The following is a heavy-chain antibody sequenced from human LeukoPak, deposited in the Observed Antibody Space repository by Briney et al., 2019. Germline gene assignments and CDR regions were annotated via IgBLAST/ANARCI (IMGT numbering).Heavy chain of an antibody. D-gene: IGHD5-18*01. CDR2: IYTSGNT. CDR1: GGSISGYY. V-gene: IGHV4-4*07. CDR3: ARDLGGYNYGYSFDF. Sequence: SETLSLTCTVSGGSISGYYWNWIRQPPGKGLEWIGRIYTSGNTIYNPSLKSRVTMSVDTSKNQFFLKLFSVTAADTAVYYCARDLGGYNYGYSFDFWGQGTLVTVSS. J-gene: IGHJ4*02.